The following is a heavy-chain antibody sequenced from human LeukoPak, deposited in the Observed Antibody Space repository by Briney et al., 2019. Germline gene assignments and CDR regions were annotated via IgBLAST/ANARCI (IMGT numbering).Heavy chain of an antibody. Sequence: ASVKVSCKASGYTFTGYYMHWVRQAPGQGLEWMGWINPNSGGTYYAQKFQGRVSMTRDTSISTAYMELSSLRSDDTAVYYCARHSLWFGEGGDYFDYWGQGTLVTVSS. CDR1: GYTFTGYY. J-gene: IGHJ4*02. D-gene: IGHD3-10*01. V-gene: IGHV1-2*02. CDR3: ARHSLWFGEGGDYFDY. CDR2: INPNSGGT.